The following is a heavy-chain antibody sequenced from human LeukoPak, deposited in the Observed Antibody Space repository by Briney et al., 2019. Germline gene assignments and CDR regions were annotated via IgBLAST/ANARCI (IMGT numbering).Heavy chain of an antibody. D-gene: IGHD1-14*01. CDR1: GFTFSSYA. CDR3: ARVGPWVNPDYYYYYMDV. Sequence: GGSLRLSCAASGFTFSSYAMHWVRQAPGKGLEWVAVISYDGSNKYYADSVKGRFTISRDNAKNSLYLQMNSLRAEDTAVYYCARVGPWVNPDYYYYYMDVWGKGTTVTVSS. V-gene: IGHV3-30*04. J-gene: IGHJ6*03. CDR2: ISYDGSNK.